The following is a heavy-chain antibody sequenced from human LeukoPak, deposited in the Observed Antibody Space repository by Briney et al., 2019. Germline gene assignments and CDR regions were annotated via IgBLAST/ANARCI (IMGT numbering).Heavy chain of an antibody. CDR2: IKQDGSEK. CDR3: ARDPYGDYVFDY. V-gene: IGHV3-7*03. J-gene: IGHJ4*02. D-gene: IGHD4-17*01. CDR1: GFTFSSYW. Sequence: PGGSLRLSCAAFGFTFSSYWMSWVRQAPGKGREWVANIKQDGSEKYYVDSVKGRFTISRDNAKYSLYLQMNSLRAEDTALYYCARDPYGDYVFDYWGQGTLVTVSS.